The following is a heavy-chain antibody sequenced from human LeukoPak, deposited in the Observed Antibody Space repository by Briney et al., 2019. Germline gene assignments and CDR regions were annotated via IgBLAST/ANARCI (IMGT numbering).Heavy chain of an antibody. V-gene: IGHV3-7*01. D-gene: IGHD5-12*01. CDR2: INQDGSKE. CDR1: GFTFSNYW. CDR3: VRDGGVSGYDLLDY. Sequence: GGSLRLSCAASGFTFSNYWTTWVRQAPGKGLEWVAHINQDGSKEYYMDSVKARFTISRDNAKNSLSLQMNSLRAEDTAVYYCVRDGGVSGYDLLDYWGQGTLVTVSS. J-gene: IGHJ4*02.